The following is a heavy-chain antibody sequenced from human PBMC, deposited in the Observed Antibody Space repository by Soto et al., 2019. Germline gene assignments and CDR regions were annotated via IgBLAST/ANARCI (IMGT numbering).Heavy chain of an antibody. Sequence: VSVKVSCKASGYTFIRNGISWVRQAPGQGLEWMGWISAYNGNTEYAQKFQGRVTMTTDTSTSTAYMELRNLRSDDTAVYYCARDSATLVPGVWGQGTTVTVSS. D-gene: IGHD3-10*01. CDR2: ISAYNGNT. V-gene: IGHV1-18*01. CDR3: ARDSATLVPGV. CDR1: GYTFIRNG. J-gene: IGHJ6*02.